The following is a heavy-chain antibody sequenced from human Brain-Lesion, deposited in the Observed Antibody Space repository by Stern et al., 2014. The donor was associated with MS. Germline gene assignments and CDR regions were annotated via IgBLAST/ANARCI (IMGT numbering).Heavy chain of an antibody. CDR1: GGSVSSTSYA. J-gene: IGHJ5*02. CDR2: IYYSGNT. D-gene: IGHD2-15*01. V-gene: IGHV4-39*01. CDR3: AGEEDIRYCSGGSCTGNWFDP. Sequence: QVQLQESGPGLVKPSETLSLTCTVAGGSVSSTSYAWAWIRQPPGKGLEWIGTIYYSGNTYYSPSPKSRLTISLDTSKNQSSLPMRSVTAADTAVYYCAGEEDIRYCSGGSCTGNWFDPWGQGTLVTVSS.